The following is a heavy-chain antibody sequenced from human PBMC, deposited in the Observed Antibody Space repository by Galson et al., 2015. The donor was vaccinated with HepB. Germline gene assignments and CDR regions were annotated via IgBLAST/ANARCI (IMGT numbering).Heavy chain of an antibody. CDR1: GFSLSTSGMC. CDR3: ARTTQDIVATIERGRRGLYYYYGMDV. J-gene: IGHJ6*02. Sequence: PALVKPTQTLTLTCTFSGFSLSTSGMCVSWIRQPPGKALEWLARIDWDDDKYYSTSLKTRLTISKDTSKNQVVLTMTNMDPVDTATYYCARTTQDIVATIERGRRGLYYYYGMDVWGQGTTVTVSS. D-gene: IGHD5-12*01. CDR2: IDWDDDK. V-gene: IGHV2-70*11.